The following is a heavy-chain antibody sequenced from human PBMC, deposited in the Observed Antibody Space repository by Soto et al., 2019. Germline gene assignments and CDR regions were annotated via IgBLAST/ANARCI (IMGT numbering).Heavy chain of an antibody. CDR2: MYYSGTT. D-gene: IGHD3-22*01. V-gene: IGHV4-39*01. Sequence: PSXTLSLTCTVSGGSISSSDFYWVWLRQPPGKGLDFIGSMYYSGTTYYNPSLKNRITISVDTSKNQFSLKLISVTAADTAVYYCAVVDSTGNWFDPWGQGALVTVSS. CDR3: AVVDSTGNWFDP. CDR1: GGSISSSDFY. J-gene: IGHJ5*02.